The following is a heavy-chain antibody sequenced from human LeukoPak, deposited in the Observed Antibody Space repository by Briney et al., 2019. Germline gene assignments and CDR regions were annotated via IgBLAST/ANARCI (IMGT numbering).Heavy chain of an antibody. CDR3: ASPVKYYDTWSGYPPFDY. CDR1: GYTLTELS. Sequence: ASVKVSCKVSGYTLTELSMHWVRQAPGKGLEWMGGFYPEDGETIYAQKFQGRVTMTEDTSTDTAYMELSSLRSEDTAIYYCASPVKYYDTWSGYPPFDYWGQGTLVTVSS. V-gene: IGHV1-24*01. CDR2: FYPEDGET. D-gene: IGHD3-3*01. J-gene: IGHJ4*02.